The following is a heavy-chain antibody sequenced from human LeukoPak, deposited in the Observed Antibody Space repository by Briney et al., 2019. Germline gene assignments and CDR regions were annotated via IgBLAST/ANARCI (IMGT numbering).Heavy chain of an antibody. Sequence: GGSLRLSCAASGFTFSSYAMSWVRQAPGKGLEWVSAISGSGGSTYYADSVKGRFTISRDNSKNTLYLQMNSLRAEGTAVYYCAREVYSYSSSSSSYFDYWGQGTLVTVSS. CDR3: AREVYSYSSSSSSYFDY. D-gene: IGHD6-6*01. CDR2: ISGSGGST. CDR1: GFTFSSYA. J-gene: IGHJ4*02. V-gene: IGHV3-23*01.